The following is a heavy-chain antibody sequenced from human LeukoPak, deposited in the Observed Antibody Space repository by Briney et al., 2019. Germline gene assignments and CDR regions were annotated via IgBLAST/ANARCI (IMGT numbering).Heavy chain of an antibody. J-gene: IGHJ4*02. D-gene: IGHD5-18*01. CDR3: AREDTATFDY. V-gene: IGHV1-69*13. CDR2: IRPIFGTA. CDR1: GGTFSSYA. Sequence: ASVKVSCKASGGTFSSYAISWVRQAPGQGLEWMGGIRPIFGTANYAQKFKGRVTITADESTSTAYMELSSLRSEDTAVYSCAREDTATFDYWGQGTLVTVSS.